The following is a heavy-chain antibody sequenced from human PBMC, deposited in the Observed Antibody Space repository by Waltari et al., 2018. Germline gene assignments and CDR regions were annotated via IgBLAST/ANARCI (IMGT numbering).Heavy chain of an antibody. D-gene: IGHD3-22*01. J-gene: IGHJ4*02. V-gene: IGHV3-30*02. Sequence: QVQLVESGGGVVQPGGSLRLSCAASGFTFSSYGMHWVRQAPGKGLEWVAFIRYDGSNKFYAASVKGRFTISRDNSKNTLYLQMNSLRAEDTAVYYCAQPDYYDSSGYKSDYWGQGTLVTVSS. CDR2: IRYDGSNK. CDR1: GFTFSSYG. CDR3: AQPDYYDSSGYKSDY.